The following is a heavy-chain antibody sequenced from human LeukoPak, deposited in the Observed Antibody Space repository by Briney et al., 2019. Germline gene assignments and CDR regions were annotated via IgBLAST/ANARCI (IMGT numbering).Heavy chain of an antibody. Sequence: SETLSLTCTVSGGSITSYYWSWIRQPPGKALEWIGYIYFSGRTNYNPSLKSRITISVDTSKNQFSLKLSSVTAADTAIYFCARVRRYRGYDYVDYWGQGTLVTVSS. V-gene: IGHV4-59*01. D-gene: IGHD5-12*01. CDR1: GGSITSYY. J-gene: IGHJ4*02. CDR2: IYFSGRT. CDR3: ARVRRYRGYDYVDY.